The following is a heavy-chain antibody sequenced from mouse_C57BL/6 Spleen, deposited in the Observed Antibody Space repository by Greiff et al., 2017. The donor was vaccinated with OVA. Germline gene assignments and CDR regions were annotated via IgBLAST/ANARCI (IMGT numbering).Heavy chain of an antibody. Sequence: EVQGVESGGGLVKPGGSLKLSCAASGFTFSSYTMSWVRQTPEKRLEWVATISGGGGNTYYPDSVKGRFTIARDNAKNTLYLQMSSLRSEDTALYYCARHGSNYDAMDYWGQGTSVTVSS. CDR1: GFTFSSYT. J-gene: IGHJ4*01. CDR2: ISGGGGNT. V-gene: IGHV5-9*01. CDR3: ARHGSNYDAMDY. D-gene: IGHD2-5*01.